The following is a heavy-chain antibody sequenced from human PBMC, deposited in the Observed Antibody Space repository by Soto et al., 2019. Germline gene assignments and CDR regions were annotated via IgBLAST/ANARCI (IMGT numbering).Heavy chain of an antibody. CDR1: GFTFSSYS. V-gene: IGHV3-21*01. CDR2: ISSSSSYI. D-gene: IGHD6-19*01. CDR3: ATIAVADAFDI. Sequence: GSLRLSCAASGFTFSSYSMNWVRQAPGKGLEWVSSISSSSSYIYYADSVKGRFTISRDNAKNSLYLQMNSLRAEDTAVYYCATIAVADAFDIWGQGTMVTVSS. J-gene: IGHJ3*02.